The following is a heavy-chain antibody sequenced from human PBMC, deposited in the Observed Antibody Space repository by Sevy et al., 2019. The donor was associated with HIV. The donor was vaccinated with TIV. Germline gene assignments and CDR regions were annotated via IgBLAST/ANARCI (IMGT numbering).Heavy chain of an antibody. CDR2: IAISSSYI. CDR3: ARANLDSSGSYDAFDI. J-gene: IGHJ3*02. CDR1: RFTFITYT. D-gene: IGHD3-22*01. Sequence: GGSLRLSCAASRFTFITYTMNWVRQAPGKGLEWVSSIAISSSYIYYADSVKGRFTISRDNAKNSLYLQMNSLRAEDMAVYYCARANLDSSGSYDAFDIWGQGTMVTVSS. V-gene: IGHV3-21*01.